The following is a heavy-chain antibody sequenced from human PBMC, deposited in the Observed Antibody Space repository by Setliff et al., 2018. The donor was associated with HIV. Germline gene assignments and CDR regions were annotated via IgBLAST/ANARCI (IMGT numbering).Heavy chain of an antibody. Sequence: ASVKVSCQTSGDTFTRYVINWVRQAPGQGLEWMGWINTNAGNPTYAQGFTGRFVFSLDTSVSTAYLQISSLQAVDSAVYYCATAYMKAPSRDSSGWYYFAFWGQGTLVTVSS. J-gene: IGHJ4*02. CDR3: ATAYMKAPSRDSSGWYYFAF. CDR2: INTNAGNP. CDR1: GDTFTRYV. D-gene: IGHD6-19*01. V-gene: IGHV7-4-1*02.